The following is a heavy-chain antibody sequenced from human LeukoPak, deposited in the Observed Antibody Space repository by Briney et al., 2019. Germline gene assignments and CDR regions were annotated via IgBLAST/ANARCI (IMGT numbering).Heavy chain of an antibody. CDR1: GGTFSSYA. J-gene: IGHJ4*02. V-gene: IGHV1-69*13. CDR2: IIPIFGTA. CDR3: ARGGGGTVITRLNFDY. Sequence: GASVKVSCKASGGTFSSYAISWVRQAPGQGLEWMGGIIPIFGTANYAQKFQGRVTITADESTSTAYMELSSLRSEDTAVYYCARGGGGTVITRLNFDYWGQGTLVTVSS. D-gene: IGHD4-17*01.